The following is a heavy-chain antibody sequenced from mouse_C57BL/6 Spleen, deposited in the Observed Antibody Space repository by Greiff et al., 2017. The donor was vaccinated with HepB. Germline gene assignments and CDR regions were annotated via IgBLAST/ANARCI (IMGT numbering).Heavy chain of an antibody. CDR2: IDPENGDT. Sequence: EVKLMESGAELVRPGASVKLSCTASGFNIKDDYMHWVKQRPEQGLEWIGWIDPENGDTEYASKFQGKATITADTSSNTAYLQLSSLTSEDTAVYYCTTLTALDYWGQGTTLTVSS. J-gene: IGHJ2*01. D-gene: IGHD1-2*01. V-gene: IGHV14-4*01. CDR1: GFNIKDDY. CDR3: TTLTALDY.